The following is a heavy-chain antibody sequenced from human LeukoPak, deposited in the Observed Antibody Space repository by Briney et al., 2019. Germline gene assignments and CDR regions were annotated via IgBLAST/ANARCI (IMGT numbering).Heavy chain of an antibody. CDR3: ATNYYGSGSSSYAFDY. J-gene: IGHJ4*02. Sequence: GRSLRLSCAASGFTFDDYATHWVRQAPGKGLEWVSGISWNSGSIGYADSVKGRFTISRDNAKNSLHLQMNSLRAEDTALYYCATNYYGSGSSSYAFDYWGQGTLVTVSS. D-gene: IGHD3-10*01. CDR2: ISWNSGSI. CDR1: GFTFDDYA. V-gene: IGHV3-9*01.